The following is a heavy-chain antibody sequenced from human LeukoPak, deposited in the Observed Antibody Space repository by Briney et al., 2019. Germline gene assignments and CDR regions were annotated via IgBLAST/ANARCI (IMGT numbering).Heavy chain of an antibody. J-gene: IGHJ4*02. CDR1: GGSISSGGYY. CDR2: IYYSGST. Sequence: SETLSLTCTVSGGSISSGGYYWSWIRQHPGKGLEWIGYIYYSGSTNYNPSLKSRVTISVDTSKNQFSLKLSSVTAADTAVYYCARERAVYFDYWGQGTLVTVSS. V-gene: IGHV4-31*03. CDR3: ARERAVYFDY.